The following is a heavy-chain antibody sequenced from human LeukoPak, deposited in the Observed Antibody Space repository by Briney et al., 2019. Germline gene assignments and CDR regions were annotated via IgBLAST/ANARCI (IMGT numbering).Heavy chain of an antibody. V-gene: IGHV3-7*01. CDR3: VTGGQIFDY. D-gene: IGHD1-26*01. CDR1: GFTFSNYW. CDR2: IKEDGSER. J-gene: IGHJ4*02. Sequence: GGSLRLSCAASGFTFSNYWMSWVRQAPGKGLEWVANIKEDGSERYYVDSVKGRFTISRDNAKNSLYLQMSSLRAEDTAVYYCVTGGQIFDYWGQGTLVTVSS.